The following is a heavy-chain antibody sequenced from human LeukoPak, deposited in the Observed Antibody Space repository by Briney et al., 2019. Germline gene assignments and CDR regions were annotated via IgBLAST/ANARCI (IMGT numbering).Heavy chain of an antibody. CDR2: INHSGST. Sequence: SETLSLTCAVYGGSFSGYYWSWIRQPPGKGLEWIGEINHSGSTNYNPSLKSRVTISVDTSKNQFSLKLSSVTAADTAVYYCVGGVGWLQFAYWGQGTLVTVSS. CDR3: VGGVGWLQFAY. CDR1: GGSFSGYY. V-gene: IGHV4-34*01. J-gene: IGHJ4*02. D-gene: IGHD5-24*01.